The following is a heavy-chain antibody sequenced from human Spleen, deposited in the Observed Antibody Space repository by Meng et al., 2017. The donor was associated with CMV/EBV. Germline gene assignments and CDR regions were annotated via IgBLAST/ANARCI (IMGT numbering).Heavy chain of an antibody. CDR3: AREVGSGWRYFDC. D-gene: IGHD6-25*01. Sequence: GGSLRLSCAASGFNLNSHEMNWVRQAPGKGLEWVSHISLTGNTIYYADSVRGRFTISRDSAKNSLYLQINSLRDEDTAVYYCAREVGSGWRYFDCWGQGTLVTVSS. J-gene: IGHJ4*02. CDR2: ISLTGNTI. V-gene: IGHV3-48*03. CDR1: GFNLNSHE.